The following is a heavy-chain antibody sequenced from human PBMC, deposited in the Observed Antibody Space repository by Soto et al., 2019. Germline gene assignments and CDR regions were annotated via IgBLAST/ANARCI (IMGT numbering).Heavy chain of an antibody. V-gene: IGHV3-23*01. Sequence: EVQLLESGGGLVQPGGSLRLSCAASGFAFSSYVMSWVRQAPGKGLEWVSSISGSTSGTYYADAVKGRFTISRDNSNNTLYLQMNSLRAEDTAVYYCPKDRGFIDPFDYWGQGALVTVSS. CDR3: PKDRGFIDPFDY. CDR2: ISGSTSGT. CDR1: GFAFSSYV. D-gene: IGHD3-16*02. J-gene: IGHJ4*02.